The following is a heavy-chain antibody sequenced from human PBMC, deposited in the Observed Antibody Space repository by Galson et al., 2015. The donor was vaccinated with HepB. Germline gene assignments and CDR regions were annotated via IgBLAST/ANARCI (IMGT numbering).Heavy chain of an antibody. Sequence: SVKVSCKASGFTFTSSAVQWVRQARGQRLEWIGWIVVGSGNTNYAQKFQERVTITRDMSTSTAYMELSSLRSEDTAVYYCAAGDDSSGYAYYFDYWGQGTLVTVSS. CDR3: AAGDDSSGYAYYFDY. J-gene: IGHJ4*02. CDR2: IVVGSGNT. V-gene: IGHV1-58*01. CDR1: GFTFTSSA. D-gene: IGHD3-22*01.